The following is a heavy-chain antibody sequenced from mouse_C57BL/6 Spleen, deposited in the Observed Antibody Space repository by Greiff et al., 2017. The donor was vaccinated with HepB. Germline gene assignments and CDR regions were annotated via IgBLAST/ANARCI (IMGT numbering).Heavy chain of an antibody. CDR2: INPNNGGT. J-gene: IGHJ4*01. CDR3: ARAYGSPMDY. V-gene: IGHV1-26*01. Sequence: EVQLQQSGPELVKPGASVKISCKASGYTFTDYYMNWVKQSHGKGLEWIGDINPNNGGTSYNQKFKGKATLTVDKSSSTAYMELRSLTSEDSAVYYCARAYGSPMDYWGQGTSVTVSS. CDR1: GYTFTDYY. D-gene: IGHD1-1*01.